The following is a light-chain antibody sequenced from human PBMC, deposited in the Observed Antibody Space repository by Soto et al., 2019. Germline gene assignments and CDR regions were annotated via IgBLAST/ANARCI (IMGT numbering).Light chain of an antibody. Sequence: QSVLTQPASVSGSPGQSITISCTGTSSDVGSYNLVSWYQQHPGKAPKLMIYEVSKRPSGVSNRFSGSKSGNTASLTISGLQAEDEADYYCRSYAGSSTDVFGTGTKVT. CDR1: SSDVGSYNL. CDR2: EVS. CDR3: RSYAGSSTDV. V-gene: IGLV2-23*02. J-gene: IGLJ1*01.